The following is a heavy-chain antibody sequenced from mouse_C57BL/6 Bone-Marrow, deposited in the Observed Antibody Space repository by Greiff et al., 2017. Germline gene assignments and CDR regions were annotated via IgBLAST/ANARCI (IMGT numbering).Heavy chain of an antibody. Sequence: QVQLQQSGAELVRPGASVKLSCKASGYTFTSYGISWVKQRTGQGLEWIGEIYPRSGNTYYNEKFKGKATLTADKSSSTAYMQLRSLTSDDSAVYCCSSRNFFAYWGQGTLVTVAA. J-gene: IGHJ3*01. V-gene: IGHV1-81*01. CDR1: GYTFTSYG. CDR2: IYPRSGNT. CDR3: SSRNFFAY.